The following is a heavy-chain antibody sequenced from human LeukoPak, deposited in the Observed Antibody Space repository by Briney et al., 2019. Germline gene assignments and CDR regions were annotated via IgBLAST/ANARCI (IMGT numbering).Heavy chain of an antibody. D-gene: IGHD3-10*01. CDR2: VYYSGST. CDR3: ARLTTRPGGIRPLIMDF. V-gene: IGHV4-59*08. J-gene: IGHJ4*02. Sequence: PSETLSLTCTVSGGSISGYYWTWIRQPPGKGLEWMGYVYYSGSTSYNPSLKSRVTMSVDTSKNQFSLKLSSVTATDTAVYYCARLTTRPGGIRPLIMDFWGQGTLVTVSS. CDR1: GGSISGYY.